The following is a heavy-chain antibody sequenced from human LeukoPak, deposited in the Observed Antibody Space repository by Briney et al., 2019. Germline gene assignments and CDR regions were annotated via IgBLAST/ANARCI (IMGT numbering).Heavy chain of an antibody. Sequence: GGSLRLSYAASGFTFDDYAMHWVRQAPGKGLEWVSGISWNSGSIGYADSVKGRFTISRDNAKNSLYLQMNSLRAEDTALYYCAKDKELGLYYGMDVWGQGTTVTVSS. CDR1: GFTFDDYA. D-gene: IGHD1-26*01. J-gene: IGHJ6*02. V-gene: IGHV3-9*01. CDR3: AKDKELGLYYGMDV. CDR2: ISWNSGSI.